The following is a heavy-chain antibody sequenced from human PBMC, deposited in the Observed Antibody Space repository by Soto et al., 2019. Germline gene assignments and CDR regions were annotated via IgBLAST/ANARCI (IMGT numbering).Heavy chain of an antibody. CDR2: IIPLLGTA. Sequence: QVQLVQSGAEVKRPGSSVKVSCKASRGTFSRYGISWVRQAPGQGLEWMGGIIPLLGTANYAQKFQGRVTITADESTSTAYMEVSSLRSEDTAVYYCASGESGTFGGIIVHHYYGMDVWGQGTTVTVSS. J-gene: IGHJ6*02. CDR3: ASGESGTFGGIIVHHYYGMDV. D-gene: IGHD3-16*02. V-gene: IGHV1-69*01. CDR1: RGTFSRYG.